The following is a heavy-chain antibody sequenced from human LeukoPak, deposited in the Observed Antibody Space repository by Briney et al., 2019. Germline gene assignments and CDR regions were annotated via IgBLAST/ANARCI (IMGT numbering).Heavy chain of an antibody. Sequence: PSETLSLTCTVSGGSMRSYYWSWIRQPPRKGLEWIGYIFYSGSTNYIPSLKSRVTISVDTSKNQFSLMLSSVTAADTAVYYCARMGNPSTVTTDYWGQGTLVTVSS. CDR3: ARMGNPSTVTTDY. CDR2: IFYSGST. D-gene: IGHD4-17*01. V-gene: IGHV4-59*08. CDR1: GGSMRSYY. J-gene: IGHJ4*02.